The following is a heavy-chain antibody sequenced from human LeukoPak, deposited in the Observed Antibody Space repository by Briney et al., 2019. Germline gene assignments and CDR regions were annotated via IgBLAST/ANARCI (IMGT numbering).Heavy chain of an antibody. CDR2: IYYSGST. V-gene: IGHV4-39*07. CDR1: GGSISSSSYY. CDR3: ASCTVLLWFGESFYFDY. D-gene: IGHD3-10*01. Sequence: PSETLSLTCTVSGGSISSSSYYWGWIRQPPGKGLEWIGSIYYSGSTYYNPSLKSRVTISVDTSKNQFSLKLSSVTAVDTAVYYCASCTVLLWFGESFYFDYWGQGTLVTVSS. J-gene: IGHJ4*02.